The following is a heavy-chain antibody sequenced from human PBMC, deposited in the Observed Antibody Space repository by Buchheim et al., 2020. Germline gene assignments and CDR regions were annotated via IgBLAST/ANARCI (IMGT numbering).Heavy chain of an antibody. CDR1: GFTFSSYG. CDR3: ARDQGSQGLYYDILTGYYTD. V-gene: IGHV3-33*01. CDR2: IWYDGSNK. Sequence: QVQLVESGGGVVQPGRSLRLSCAASGFTFSSYGMHWVRQAPGKGLEWVAVIWYDGSNKYYADSVKGRFTISRDNSKNTLYLQMNSLRAEDTAVYYCARDQGSQGLYYDILTGYYTDWGQGTL. J-gene: IGHJ4*02. D-gene: IGHD3-9*01.